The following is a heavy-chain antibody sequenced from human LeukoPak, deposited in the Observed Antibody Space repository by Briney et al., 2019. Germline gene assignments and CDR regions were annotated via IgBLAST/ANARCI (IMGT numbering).Heavy chain of an antibody. CDR2: IYTGGST. D-gene: IGHD3-9*01. J-gene: IGHJ6*03. CDR3: ARGSGILTGDKRDYYYYYMDV. V-gene: IGHV4-61*02. CDR1: GGSISSGSYY. Sequence: PSQTLSLTCTVSGGSISSGSYYCSWIRQPAGKGLEWIGRIYTGGSTNYNPSLKSRVTISVDTSKNQFPLKLSSVTAADTAVYYCARGSGILTGDKRDYYYYYMDVWGKGTTVTVSS.